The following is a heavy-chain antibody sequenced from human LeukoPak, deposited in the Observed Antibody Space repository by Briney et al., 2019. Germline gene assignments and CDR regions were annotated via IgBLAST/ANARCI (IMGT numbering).Heavy chain of an antibody. J-gene: IGHJ5*02. Sequence: ASVKVSCKASGYTFTGYYMHWVRQAPGQGLEWMGRINPNSGGTNYAQKFQGRVTMTRDTSISTAYMELSRLRSDDTAVYHCARTVHHSSGYYFSNWFDPWGQGTLVTVPS. CDR3: ARTVHHSSGYYFSNWFDP. CDR1: GYTFTGYY. D-gene: IGHD3-22*01. V-gene: IGHV1-2*06. CDR2: INPNSGGT.